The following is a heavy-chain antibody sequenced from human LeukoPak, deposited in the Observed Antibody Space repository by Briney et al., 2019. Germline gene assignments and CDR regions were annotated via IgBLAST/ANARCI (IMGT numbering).Heavy chain of an antibody. CDR2: ISSSSSTI. CDR3: ARDRYYYDSSGSCFDY. J-gene: IGHJ4*02. CDR1: GFTFSRSN. V-gene: IGHV3-48*01. D-gene: IGHD3-22*01. Sequence: PGGSLRLSWAASGFTFSRSNMNWVRQAPGKGLEWVSYISSSSSTIYYADSVKGRFTVSRENAKNSLYLQMNSLRAEDTAVYYCARDRYYYDSSGSCFDYWGQGTLVTVSS.